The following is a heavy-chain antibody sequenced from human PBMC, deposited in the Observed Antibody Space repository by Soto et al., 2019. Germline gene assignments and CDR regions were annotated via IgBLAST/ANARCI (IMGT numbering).Heavy chain of an antibody. D-gene: IGHD6-19*01. V-gene: IGHV1-18*01. J-gene: IGHJ6*02. CDR1: GYTFTSYG. Sequence: GASVKVSCKASGYTFTSYGISWVRQAPGQGLEWMGWISAYNGNTNYAQKLQGRVTMTTDTSTSTAYMELRSLRSDDTAVYYCARDHENIAVAATGYDYHHDGMAVPAQGTTVTGSS. CDR3: ARDHENIAVAATGYDYHHDGMAV. CDR2: ISAYNGNT.